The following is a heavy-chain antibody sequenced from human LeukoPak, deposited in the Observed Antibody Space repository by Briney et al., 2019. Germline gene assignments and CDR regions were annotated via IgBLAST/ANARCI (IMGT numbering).Heavy chain of an antibody. CDR1: GFSFTNAW. CDR2: IKSKTDGGTI. CDR3: TTVTLRPVGL. V-gene: IGHV3-15*05. Sequence: GGSLRLSCAASGFSFTNAWRSWFRQAPGKGLKWVGRIKSKTDGGTIDYAAPVKGRFTISRDDSKNTLFLQMNSLKIEDTAVYYCTTVTLRPVGLWGQGTLVTVSS. D-gene: IGHD3-10*01. J-gene: IGHJ4*02.